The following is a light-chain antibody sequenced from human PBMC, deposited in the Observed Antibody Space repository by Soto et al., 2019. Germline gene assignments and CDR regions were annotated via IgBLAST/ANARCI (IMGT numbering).Light chain of an antibody. CDR3: HQYYSSIP. V-gene: IGKV3-20*01. CDR2: ASS. CDR1: QDVDNNF. J-gene: IGKJ4*01. Sequence: EIVLTQSPGTLSLSPGEGATLSCRASQDVDNNFLAWYQQRPGQAPRLLIYASSRRATGIPDRFSGSGSVTDFTLTISRVGPEDIAVYFCHQYYSSIPFGGGTKVEVQ.